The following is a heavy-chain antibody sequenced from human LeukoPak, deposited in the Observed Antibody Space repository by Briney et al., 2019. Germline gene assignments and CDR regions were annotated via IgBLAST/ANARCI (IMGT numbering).Heavy chain of an antibody. Sequence: SETLSLTCAVYGGSVSGHYWSWIHQPPGKGLEWIGEINHSGSTNYNPSLKSRVAISVDTSKNQFSLKLSSVTAADTAVYYCARGPEWLRSRFDYWGQGTLVTVSS. J-gene: IGHJ4*02. CDR1: GGSVSGHY. CDR3: ARGPEWLRSRFDY. D-gene: IGHD5-12*01. V-gene: IGHV4-34*01. CDR2: INHSGST.